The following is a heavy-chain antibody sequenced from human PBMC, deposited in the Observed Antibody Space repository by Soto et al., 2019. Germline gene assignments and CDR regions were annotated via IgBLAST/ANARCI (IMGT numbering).Heavy chain of an antibody. J-gene: IGHJ4*02. D-gene: IGHD6-19*01. CDR3: ARVRSGWYYFDY. Sequence: GGSLRLSCAASGFTFSDYYMSWIRQAPGKGLEWVSYISSSSSYTNYADSVKGRFTISRDNAKNSLYLQMNSLRAEDTAVYYCARVRSGWYYFDYWGQGTLVTVSS. CDR2: ISSSSSYT. CDR1: GFTFSDYY. V-gene: IGHV3-11*06.